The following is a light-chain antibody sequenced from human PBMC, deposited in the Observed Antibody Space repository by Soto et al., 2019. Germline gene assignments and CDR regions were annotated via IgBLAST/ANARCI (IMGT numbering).Light chain of an antibody. CDR3: QVWDSGSAHVV. J-gene: IGLJ2*01. CDR2: FDT. V-gene: IGLV3-21*04. Sequence: SYELTQPPSVSVAPGKTASISCGGNNIGSQGVHWYQQKPGQAPVLVIYFDTDLPPVIPERFSGSNSANLATLTISRVEAGHEADYYCQVWDSGSAHVVFGGGTKLTLL. CDR1: NIGSQG.